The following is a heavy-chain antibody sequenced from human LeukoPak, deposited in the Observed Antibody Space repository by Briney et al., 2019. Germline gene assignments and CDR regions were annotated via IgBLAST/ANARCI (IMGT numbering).Heavy chain of an antibody. CDR1: GGTFSSYA. D-gene: IGHD2-15*01. V-gene: IGHV1-46*01. CDR2: INPSGGST. J-gene: IGHJ4*02. Sequence: ASVKVSCKASGGTFSSYAISWVRQAPGQGLEWMGIINPSGGSTSYAQKFQGRVTMTRDMSTSTVYMELSSLRSEDTAVYYCARGGVVAATKYYFDYWGQGTLVTVSS. CDR3: ARGGVVAATKYYFDY.